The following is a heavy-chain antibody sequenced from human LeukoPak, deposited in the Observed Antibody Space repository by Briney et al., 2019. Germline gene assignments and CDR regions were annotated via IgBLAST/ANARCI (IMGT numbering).Heavy chain of an antibody. J-gene: IGHJ4*02. D-gene: IGHD3-10*01. CDR1: GYTFTCYY. Sequence: ASVKVSCKASGYTFTCYYMHWVRQAPGQGLEWMGRINPNSGGTNYAQKFQGRVTMTRDTSISTAYMELSRLRSDDTAVYYCAGGHRAPGENYFDYWGQGTLVTVSS. V-gene: IGHV1-2*06. CDR2: INPNSGGT. CDR3: AGGHRAPGENYFDY.